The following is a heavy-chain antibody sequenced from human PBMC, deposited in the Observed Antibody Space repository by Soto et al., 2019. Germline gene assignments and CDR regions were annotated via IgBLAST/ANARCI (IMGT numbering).Heavy chain of an antibody. D-gene: IGHD6-13*01. V-gene: IGHV4-59*01. Sequence: SETLSLTCTVSGGSISSYYWSWIRQPPGKGLEWIGYIYYSGSTNYNPSLKSRVTISVDTSKNQFSLKLSSVTAADTAVYYCARVDSSSWHIFPSLEYNWFDPWGQGTLVTVS. CDR3: ARVDSSSWHIFPSLEYNWFDP. CDR1: GGSISSYY. J-gene: IGHJ5*02. CDR2: IYYSGST.